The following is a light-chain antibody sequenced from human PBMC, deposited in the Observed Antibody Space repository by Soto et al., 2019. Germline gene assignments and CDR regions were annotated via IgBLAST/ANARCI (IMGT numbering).Light chain of an antibody. CDR1: QTVSSY. CDR2: DAS. J-gene: IGKJ5*01. Sequence: EIVLTQSPATLSLSPGDRATLSCRASQTVSSYLAWYQQKPGQAPRLLISDASNRATGIPARFSGGGSGTDFNLTISSLEPEDFAVYYCQQRSIWPITFGQGTRLEIK. V-gene: IGKV3-11*01. CDR3: QQRSIWPIT.